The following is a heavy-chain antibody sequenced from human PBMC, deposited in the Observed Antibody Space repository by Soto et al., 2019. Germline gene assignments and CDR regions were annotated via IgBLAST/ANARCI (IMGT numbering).Heavy chain of an antibody. Sequence: QVQLVESGGGVVQPGKALRLSCAASGFTFSTYGMHWVRQAPGKGLEWVAMIWQDGRNEYYGDSVKGRFSVSRDNSKNTLSLQMSGLRAEDTALYYCARGRYSKSLGLYIDVWGQGTLVTVSS. J-gene: IGHJ4*02. CDR2: IWQDGRNE. V-gene: IGHV3-33*01. D-gene: IGHD1-26*01. CDR3: ARGRYSKSLGLYIDV. CDR1: GFTFSTYG.